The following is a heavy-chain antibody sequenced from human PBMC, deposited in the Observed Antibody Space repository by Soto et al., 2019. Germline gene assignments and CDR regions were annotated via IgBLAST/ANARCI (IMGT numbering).Heavy chain of an antibody. CDR3: AHPRGYGVFDAVDI. Sequence: EGQLLQTGGGLVQPGGSLSLSCAASGFIFSTYAMNWVRQAPGKGLEWVSAISSSSDSAYYAESVRGRFTISRDNSINALYLHMRSLRPEDTAVYYCAHPRGYGVFDAVDIWGQGTMVTVSS. D-gene: IGHD4-17*01. V-gene: IGHV3-23*01. J-gene: IGHJ3*02. CDR1: GFIFSTYA. CDR2: ISSSSDSA.